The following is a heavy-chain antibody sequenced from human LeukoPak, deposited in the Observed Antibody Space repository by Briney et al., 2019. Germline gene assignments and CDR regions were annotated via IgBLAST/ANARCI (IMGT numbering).Heavy chain of an antibody. V-gene: IGHV3-23*01. D-gene: IGHD3-22*01. J-gene: IGHJ4*02. Sequence: GGSLRLSCAASGFTFSSYAMSWVRQAPGKRLEWVSAISGSGGSTYYADSVKGRFTISRDNSKNTLYLQMNSLRAEDTAVYYCAKALLITMIVVVTPSDYWGQGTLVTASS. CDR3: AKALLITMIVVVTPSDY. CDR1: GFTFSSYA. CDR2: ISGSGGST.